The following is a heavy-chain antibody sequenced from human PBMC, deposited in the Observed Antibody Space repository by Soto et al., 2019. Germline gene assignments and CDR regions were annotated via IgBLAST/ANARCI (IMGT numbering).Heavy chain of an antibody. CDR2: MNPNSGNT. V-gene: IGHV1-8*01. Sequence: ASVKVSCKASGYTFTSYDINWVRQATGQGLEWMGWMNPNSGNTGYAQKFQGRVTMSRNTSISTAYMDLSSLRSEETAVYYCSSLTIFEGWDVWGQGTTVTVSS. J-gene: IGHJ6*02. CDR1: GYTFTSYD. CDR3: SSLTIFEGWDV. D-gene: IGHD3-3*01.